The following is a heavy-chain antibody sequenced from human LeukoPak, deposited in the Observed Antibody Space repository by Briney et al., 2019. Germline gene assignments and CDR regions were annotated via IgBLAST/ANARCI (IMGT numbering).Heavy chain of an antibody. D-gene: IGHD2-15*01. CDR3: ARFKQRAIVVVVAATRGLDY. CDR2: ISGSGGST. CDR1: GFTFSSYA. Sequence: GGSLRLSCAASGFTFSSYAMSWVRQAPGKGLEWVSAISGSGGSTYCADSVKGRFTISRDNSKNTLYLQMNSLRAEDTAVYYCARFKQRAIVVVVAATRGLDYWGQGTLVTVSS. J-gene: IGHJ4*02. V-gene: IGHV3-23*01.